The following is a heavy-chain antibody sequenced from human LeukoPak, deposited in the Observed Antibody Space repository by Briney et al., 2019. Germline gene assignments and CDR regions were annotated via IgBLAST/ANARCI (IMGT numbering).Heavy chain of an antibody. CDR2: VHLDGRT. V-gene: IGHV4-4*02. CDR1: GDSLTSTHW. D-gene: IGHD6-25*01. J-gene: IGHJ4*02. Sequence: SETLPLICDVSGDSLTSTHWWTWFRQPPGKGLEWIGEVHLDGRTNYNPSLKSRLVMSADLPENHISLKLTSVTAADTAVYYCAREGGFYRPLADCGQGTLVTVSS. CDR3: AREGGFYRPLAD.